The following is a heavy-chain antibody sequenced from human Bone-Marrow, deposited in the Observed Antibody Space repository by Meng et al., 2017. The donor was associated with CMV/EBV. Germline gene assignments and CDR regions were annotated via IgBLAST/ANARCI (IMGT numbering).Heavy chain of an antibody. D-gene: IGHD3-10*01. CDR2: IYSAGTT. Sequence: GESLKISCAASGFTVSSSYLSWVRQAPGKGLGWVSVIYSAGTTHYADSVKGRFTISRDHSKNTMYLQMNSLRAEDTAVYYCARRLYGSGTLDYWGQGTLVTVSS. V-gene: IGHV3-53*01. CDR3: ARRLYGSGTLDY. J-gene: IGHJ4*02. CDR1: GFTVSSSY.